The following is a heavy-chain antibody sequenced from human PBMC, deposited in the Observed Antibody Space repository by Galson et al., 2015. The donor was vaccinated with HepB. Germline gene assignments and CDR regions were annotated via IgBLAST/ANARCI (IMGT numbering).Heavy chain of an antibody. D-gene: IGHD2-2*01. J-gene: IGHJ4*02. CDR3: ARDRSSTSCYDY. CDR2: ISSSSSYI. V-gene: IGHV3-21*01. Sequence: SLRLSCAASGFTFSSYSMNWVRQAPGKGLEWVSSISSSSSYIYYADSVKGRFTISRDNAKNSLYLQMNSLRAEDTAVYYCARDRSSTSCYDYWGQGTLVTVSS. CDR1: GFTFSSYS.